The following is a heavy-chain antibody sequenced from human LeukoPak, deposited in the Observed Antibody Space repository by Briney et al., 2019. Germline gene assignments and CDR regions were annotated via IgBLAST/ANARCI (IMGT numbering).Heavy chain of an antibody. J-gene: IGHJ4*02. V-gene: IGHV3-9*01. D-gene: IGHD4-17*01. Sequence: GGSLRLSCAASGFTFDDYAMHWVRQAPGKGLEWVSGISWNSGSIGYADSVKGRFTISRDNAKNSLYLQMNSLRAEDTAFYYCAKDTYGDYAGVTDYWGQGTLVTVSS. CDR2: ISWNSGSI. CDR1: GFTFDDYA. CDR3: AKDTYGDYAGVTDY.